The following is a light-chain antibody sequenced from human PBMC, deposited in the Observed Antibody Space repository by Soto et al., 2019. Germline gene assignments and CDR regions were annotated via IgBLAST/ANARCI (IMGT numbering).Light chain of an antibody. J-gene: IGLJ7*01. Sequence: QSVLTQTPSVSGAPGQRVTISCTGSSSDIGAGYDVHWYQQFPGTAPKLLIYGNNKRPSGIPDRFSGSKSGTSGTLDITGLQTGDEADYYCATWDGSLPGEVFGGGTQLTVL. CDR1: SSDIGAGYD. CDR2: GNN. CDR3: ATWDGSLPGEV. V-gene: IGLV1-40*01.